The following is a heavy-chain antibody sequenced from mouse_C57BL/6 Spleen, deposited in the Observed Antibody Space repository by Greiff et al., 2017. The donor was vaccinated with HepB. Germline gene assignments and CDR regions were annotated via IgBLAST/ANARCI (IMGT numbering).Heavy chain of an antibody. CDR2: ISSGSSTI. CDR3: ARGEDYDQDY. D-gene: IGHD2-4*01. CDR1: GFTFSDYG. Sequence: DVHLVESGGGLVKPGGSLKLSCAASGFTFSDYGMHWVRQAPEQGLEWVAYISSGSSTIYYADTVKGRVTLTRDNTKNTLCLQMTSLRSEDTAMYYCARGEDYDQDYWGKGTTLTVAS. V-gene: IGHV5-17*01. J-gene: IGHJ2*01.